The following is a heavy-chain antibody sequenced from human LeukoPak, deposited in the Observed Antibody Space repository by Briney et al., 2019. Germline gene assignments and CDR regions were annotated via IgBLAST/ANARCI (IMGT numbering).Heavy chain of an antibody. V-gene: IGHV4-34*01. Sequence: LRLSCTASGYTFSDYGMHWVRQAPGKGLEWIGEVSLTGLTNYNPSLSSRVIMALDTSKNHLSLNLTSVTAADTAVYYCTRENGAFSPFGYWGQGTLVTVPS. D-gene: IGHD2-8*01. J-gene: IGHJ4*02. CDR2: VSLTGLT. CDR1: GYTFSDYG. CDR3: TRENGAFSPFGY.